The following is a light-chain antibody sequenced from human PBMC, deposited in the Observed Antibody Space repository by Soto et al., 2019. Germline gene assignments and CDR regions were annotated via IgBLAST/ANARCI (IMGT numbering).Light chain of an antibody. CDR3: SSFVAGNNYWV. CDR2: EVT. CDR1: SSDVGGYDY. J-gene: IGLJ3*02. V-gene: IGLV2-8*01. Sequence: QSVLTQPPSASGSPGRSVTISCTGTSSDVGGYDYVSWFQQHPGKAPKLIIYEVTKRPSGVPDRFSASKSGNTASLTVSGVQAEDEADYYCSSFVAGNNYWVFGGGTKLTVL.